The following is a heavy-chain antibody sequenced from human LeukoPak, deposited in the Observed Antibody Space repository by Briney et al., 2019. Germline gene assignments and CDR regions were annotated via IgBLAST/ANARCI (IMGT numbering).Heavy chain of an antibody. D-gene: IGHD4-23*01. Sequence: GESLKISCKGSGYSFSSYWIAWVRQMPGKGLEWMGFIYPRDSDTRYSPSFQGQVTFSADKSISTAYLQWSSLKASDTAIYYCARLFTVVTPSGLDFWGQGTLVTVSS. CDR2: IYPRDSDT. CDR3: ARLFTVVTPSGLDF. V-gene: IGHV5-51*01. CDR1: GYSFSSYW. J-gene: IGHJ4*02.